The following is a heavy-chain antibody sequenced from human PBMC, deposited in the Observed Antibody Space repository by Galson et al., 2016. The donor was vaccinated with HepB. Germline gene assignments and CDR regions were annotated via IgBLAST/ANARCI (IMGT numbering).Heavy chain of an antibody. CDR2: IHHTGST. CDR1: GLTFTGYF. D-gene: IGHD3-16*01. V-gene: IGHV4-34*08. Sequence: SETLSLTCGVDGLTFTGYFWSWMRQVPGKGLEWLGEIHHTGSTNYNPSVESRISITVDTSKRQFSLTLTSVTAADTALYYCAAYLWAAHRPYFDFWSQGSLVAVPS. J-gene: IGHJ4*02. CDR3: AAYLWAAHRPYFDF.